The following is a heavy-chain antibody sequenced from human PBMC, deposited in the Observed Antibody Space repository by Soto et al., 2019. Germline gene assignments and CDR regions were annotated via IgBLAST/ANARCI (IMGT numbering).Heavy chain of an antibody. CDR1: VFSVSGNS. Sequence: GGSLRLSCAASVFSVSGNSMSWVRQAPGKGLEWVSVIHSDVTTYYADSVKGRFIISRDNSKDALYLQMNRLRAEDTAVYYCARELSGSWYNWFDPWGQGTLVTVSS. D-gene: IGHD5-12*01. CDR2: IHSDVTT. V-gene: IGHV3-53*01. CDR3: ARELSGSWYNWFDP. J-gene: IGHJ5*02.